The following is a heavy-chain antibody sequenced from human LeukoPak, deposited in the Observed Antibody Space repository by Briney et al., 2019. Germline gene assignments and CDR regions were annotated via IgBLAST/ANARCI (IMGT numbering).Heavy chain of an antibody. V-gene: IGHV4-34*01. CDR2: INYSGST. CDR3: ARVVISAYYYDSSGSFGFFDY. D-gene: IGHD3-22*01. J-gene: IGHJ4*02. CDR1: GGSYSGYY. Sequence: SETLSLTCAVYGGSYSGYYWSWIRQPPGKGLEWLGEINYSGSTHYNPSLKSRVTLSIDTSKNQFSLRLSSVTAADTAVYYCARVVISAYYYDSSGSFGFFDYWGQGALVTVSS.